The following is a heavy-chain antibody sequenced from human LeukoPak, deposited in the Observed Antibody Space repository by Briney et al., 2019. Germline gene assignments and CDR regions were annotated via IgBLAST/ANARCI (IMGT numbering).Heavy chain of an antibody. D-gene: IGHD2/OR15-2a*01. CDR1: GFTFNDYY. CDR2: INIGGTNT. J-gene: IGHJ5*02. V-gene: IGHV3-11*04. CDR3: AEGTTA. Sequence: GGSLRLSCAASGFTFNDYYMSWIRQAPGKGLEWLSYINIGGTNTHYADSVKGRFTISRDNAKKSLYLEMNNLRAEDTAVYYCAEGTTAWGQGTLVTVSS.